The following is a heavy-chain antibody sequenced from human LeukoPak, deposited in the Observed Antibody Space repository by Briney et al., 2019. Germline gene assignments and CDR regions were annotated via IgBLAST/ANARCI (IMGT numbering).Heavy chain of an antibody. J-gene: IGHJ4*02. D-gene: IGHD2-2*01. CDR3: ARRCSSTTCSSFDF. V-gene: IGHV5-10-1*01. Sequence: GESLKISCKVSGYTFTDYWISWVRQMRGKGLEWMGRIDPSDSYSNYSSSFRGHVTISADKSINVAYLQWSSLQASDTAIYYCARRCSSTTCSSFDFWGQGTLVAVSS. CDR1: GYTFTDYW. CDR2: IDPSDSYS.